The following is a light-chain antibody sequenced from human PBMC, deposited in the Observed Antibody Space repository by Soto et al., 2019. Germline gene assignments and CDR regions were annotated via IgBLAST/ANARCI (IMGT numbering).Light chain of an antibody. CDR1: SSNIGAGYD. Sequence: QSVLTQPPSVSGAPGQRVTISCIGSSSNIGAGYDVHWYQQLPGTAPKLLIYGNSNRPSGVPDRFSGSKSGTSASLAITGLQAEDEADYYCQSYDSSLSGSGVFGGGTKVTVL. V-gene: IGLV1-40*01. J-gene: IGLJ2*01. CDR3: QSYDSSLSGSGV. CDR2: GNS.